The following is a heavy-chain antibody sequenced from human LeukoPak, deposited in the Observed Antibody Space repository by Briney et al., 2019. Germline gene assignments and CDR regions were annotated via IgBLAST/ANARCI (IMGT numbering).Heavy chain of an antibody. D-gene: IGHD3-22*01. J-gene: IGHJ4*02. Sequence: GGSLRLSCAASGFTFSSYGMHWVRQAPGKGLEWVAVISYDGRNKYYADSVKGRFTISRDNSENTLYLRMNSLRGEDTAVYYCAKDSSGYYDSSGYYYFDYWGQGTLVTVSS. CDR3: AKDSSGYYDSSGYYYFDY. V-gene: IGHV3-30*18. CDR2: ISYDGRNK. CDR1: GFTFSSYG.